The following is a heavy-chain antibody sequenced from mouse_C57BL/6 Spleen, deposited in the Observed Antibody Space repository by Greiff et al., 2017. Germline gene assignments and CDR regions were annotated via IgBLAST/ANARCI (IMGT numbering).Heavy chain of an antibody. CDR2: IYPGDGDT. CDR1: GYAFSSYW. D-gene: IGHD1-1*02. V-gene: IGHV1-80*01. CDR3: ARRGDYAYAMDY. Sequence: QVQLKESGAELVKPGASVKISCKASGYAFSSYWMNWVKQRPGKGLEWIGQIYPGDGDTNYNGKFKGKATLTADKSSSTAYMQLSSLTSEDSAVYFCARRGDYAYAMDYWGQGTSVTVSS. J-gene: IGHJ4*01.